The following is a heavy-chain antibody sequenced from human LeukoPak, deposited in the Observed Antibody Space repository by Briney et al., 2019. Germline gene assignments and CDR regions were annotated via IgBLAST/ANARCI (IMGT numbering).Heavy chain of an antibody. CDR1: GGTFSSYA. CDR3: ARDTPAHYYDSSGSFDY. V-gene: IGHV1-69*04. Sequence: ASVKVSCKASGGTFSSYAISWVRQAPGQGLEWMGRIIPILGIANYAQKFQGRVTITADKSTSTAYMELSSLRSEDTPVYYCARDTPAHYYDSSGSFDYWGQGTLVTVSS. CDR2: IIPILGIA. J-gene: IGHJ4*02. D-gene: IGHD3-22*01.